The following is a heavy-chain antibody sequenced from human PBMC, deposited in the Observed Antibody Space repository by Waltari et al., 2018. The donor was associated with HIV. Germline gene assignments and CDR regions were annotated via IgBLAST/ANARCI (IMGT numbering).Heavy chain of an antibody. CDR1: GYSLSSGYY. J-gene: IGHJ4*02. Sequence: QVQLQESGPGLVKPSETLSLTCAVSGYSLSSGYYWGWIRQPPGKGLEWIGSIYHVGSTYYNPSLKSRVTISVDTSKNQFSLKLSSVTAADTAVYYCARGLTGPSRIVVVPAAIGYWGQGTLVTVSS. V-gene: IGHV4-38-2*01. CDR2: IYHVGST. CDR3: ARGLTGPSRIVVVPAAIGY. D-gene: IGHD2-2*01.